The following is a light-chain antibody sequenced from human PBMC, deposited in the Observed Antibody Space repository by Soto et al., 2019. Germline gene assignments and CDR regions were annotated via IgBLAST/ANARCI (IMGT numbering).Light chain of an antibody. CDR2: EAS. J-gene: IGKJ1*01. CDR3: QNFDSAPQT. V-gene: IGKV1-27*01. Sequence: DIQMTQSPSSLSASVGDRVTITCRASQGIRHYLAWYQQKPVKVPKLLIYEASNLQSGVPSRFRGGGSGTEFTLTISSLQPEDVATYYCQNFDSAPQTFGQGTKVEIK. CDR1: QGIRHY.